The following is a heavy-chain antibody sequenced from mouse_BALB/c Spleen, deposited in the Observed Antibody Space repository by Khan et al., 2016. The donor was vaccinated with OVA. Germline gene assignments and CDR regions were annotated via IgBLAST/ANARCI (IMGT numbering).Heavy chain of an antibody. J-gene: IGHJ2*01. CDR1: GSSITSDYA. Sequence: EVQLQESGPGLVKPSQSLSLTCTVTGSSITSDYAWNWIRQFPGNKLEWMGYISYRGNTNYNPSLKNLISITRDTSKNQFFLQLNSVTTEDTATYYCARVYGGDFDYWGQGTTLTVSS. V-gene: IGHV3-2*02. D-gene: IGHD2-10*02. CDR2: ISYRGNT. CDR3: ARVYGGDFDY.